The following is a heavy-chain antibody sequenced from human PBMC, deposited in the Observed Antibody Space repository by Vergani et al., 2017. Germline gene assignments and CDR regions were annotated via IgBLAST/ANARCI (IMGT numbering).Heavy chain of an antibody. D-gene: IGHD1-26*01. CDR1: GYSFTSYW. V-gene: IGHV5-51*03. CDR3: ARASGSHRDYYYYYMDV. Sequence: EVQLVQSGAEVKKPGESLKISCKGSGYSFTSYWISWVRQMPGKGLEWMGIIYPGDSDTRYSPSFQGQVTISADKSISTAYLQWSSLKASDTAMYYFARASGSHRDYYYYYMDVWGKGTTVTVSS. J-gene: IGHJ6*03. CDR2: IYPGDSDT.